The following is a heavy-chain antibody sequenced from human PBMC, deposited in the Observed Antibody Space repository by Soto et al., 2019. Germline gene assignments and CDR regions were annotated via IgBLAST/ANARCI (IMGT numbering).Heavy chain of an antibody. Sequence: QEQVVQSGAEVKKPGASVKVSCKASGYTFVGYSLHWARQAPGQGLEWLGWLNPNSGGTNYAQRFKGRVSMTRDESISTASLELGRLAPDDTAVYFCARDAHFWRGGGIDLWGHGTTV. CDR2: LNPNSGGT. J-gene: IGHJ6*02. CDR3: ARDAHFWRGGGIDL. D-gene: IGHD3-3*02. V-gene: IGHV1-2*02. CDR1: GYTFVGYS.